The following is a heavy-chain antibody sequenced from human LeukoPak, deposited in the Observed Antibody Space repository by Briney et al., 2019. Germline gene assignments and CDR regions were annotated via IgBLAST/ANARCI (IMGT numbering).Heavy chain of an antibody. D-gene: IGHD3-10*01. Sequence: PSETLSLTCTVSGGSISSYYWSWIRQPPGKGLEWIGYIYATGSTNYNPSLKSRVTISVDTSKNLFSLNLRSVTAADTAVYYCARHGSVRSPLGPWGQGTLVTVSS. CDR2: IYATGST. CDR3: ARHGSVRSPLGP. V-gene: IGHV4-4*09. CDR1: GGSISSYY. J-gene: IGHJ5*02.